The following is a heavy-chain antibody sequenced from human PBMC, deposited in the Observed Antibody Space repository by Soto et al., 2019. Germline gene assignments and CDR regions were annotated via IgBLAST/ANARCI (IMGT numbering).Heavy chain of an antibody. CDR3: AILGGERGYCSGGSCPFDY. D-gene: IGHD2-15*01. CDR1: GYTFTGYY. V-gene: IGHV1-2*04. Sequence: QVQLVQSGAEVKKPGASVKVSCKASGYTFTGYYMHWVRQAPGQGLEWMGWINPNSGGTNYAQKFQGWVTMTRDTSISTAYMELSRLRSDYTAVYYCAILGGERGYCSGGSCPFDYWGQGTLVTVSS. J-gene: IGHJ4*02. CDR2: INPNSGGT.